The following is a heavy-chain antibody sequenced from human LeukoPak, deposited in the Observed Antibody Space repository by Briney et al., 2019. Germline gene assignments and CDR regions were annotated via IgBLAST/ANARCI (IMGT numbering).Heavy chain of an antibody. J-gene: IGHJ4*02. CDR1: GGSISSSSYY. Sequence: SETLSLTCTVSGGSISSSSYYWGWIRQPPGKGLEWIGSIYYSGSTYYNPSLKSRVTISVDTSKNQFSLKLSSVTAADTAVYYCARHGNQLIYSPWDYWGQGTLVTVSS. V-gene: IGHV4-39*01. CDR3: ARHGNQLIYSPWDY. CDR2: IYYSGST. D-gene: IGHD2-2*02.